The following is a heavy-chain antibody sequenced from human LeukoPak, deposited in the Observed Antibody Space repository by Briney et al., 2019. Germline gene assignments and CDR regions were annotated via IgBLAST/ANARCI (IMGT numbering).Heavy chain of an antibody. D-gene: IGHD3-9*01. V-gene: IGHV1-69*13. Sequence: ASVKVSCKASGGTFSSYAISWVRQAPGQGLEWMGGIIPIFGTANYAQKFQGRVTITADESRSTAYMELSSLRSEDTAVYYCARDEPAPNYDILTGYYRNYYYGMDVWGKGTTVTVSS. CDR1: GGTFSSYA. CDR3: ARDEPAPNYDILTGYYRNYYYGMDV. J-gene: IGHJ6*04. CDR2: IIPIFGTA.